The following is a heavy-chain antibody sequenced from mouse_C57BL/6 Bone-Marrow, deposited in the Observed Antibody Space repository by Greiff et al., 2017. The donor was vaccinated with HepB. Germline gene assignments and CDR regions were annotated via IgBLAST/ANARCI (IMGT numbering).Heavy chain of an antibody. J-gene: IGHJ3*01. V-gene: IGHV1-84*01. CDR1: GYTFTDYY. CDR2: IYPGSGNT. D-gene: IGHD1-1*01. CDR3: AREEICYGSGYGAWFAY. Sequence: QVQLQQSGPELVKPGASVKISCKASGYTFTDYYINWVKQRPGKGLEWIGWIYPGSGNTKYNEKFKGKATLTVDTSSSTAYMQLSSLTSEDAAVYFCAREEICYGSGYGAWFAYWGQGTLVTVSA.